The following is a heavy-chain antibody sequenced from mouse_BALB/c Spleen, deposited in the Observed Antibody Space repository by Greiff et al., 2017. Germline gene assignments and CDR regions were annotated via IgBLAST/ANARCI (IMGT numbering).Heavy chain of an antibody. CDR3: AREGNYENAMDY. D-gene: IGHD2-1*01. CDR2: ISSGGSYT. J-gene: IGHJ4*01. Sequence: EVKLVESGGGLVKPGGSLKLSCAASGFTFSSYAMSWVRQSPEKRLEWVAEISSGGSYTYYPDTVAGRFTISRDNAKNTLYLEMSSLRSEDTAMYYCAREGNYENAMDYWGQGTSVTVSS. V-gene: IGHV5-9-4*01. CDR1: GFTFSSYA.